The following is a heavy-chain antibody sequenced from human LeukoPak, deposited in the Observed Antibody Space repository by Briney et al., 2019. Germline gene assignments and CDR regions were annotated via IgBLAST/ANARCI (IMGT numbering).Heavy chain of an antibody. CDR1: GFTFNNYG. CDR3: AKGPLRGTAAAIDY. CDR2: ISYDGRNK. D-gene: IGHD2-2*01. J-gene: IGHJ4*02. Sequence: GGSPRVSCAASGFTFNNYGMHWVRQAPGKGLEWVAVISYDGRNKHYPDSVKGRFTISRDISTDTLWLQMDSLRTEDTAVYYCAKGPLRGTAAAIDYWGQGTLVTVSS. V-gene: IGHV3-30*18.